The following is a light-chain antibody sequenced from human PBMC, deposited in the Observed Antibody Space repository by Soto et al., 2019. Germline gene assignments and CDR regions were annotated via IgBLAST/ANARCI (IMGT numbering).Light chain of an antibody. CDR3: AAWDDSLSGPV. J-gene: IGLJ1*01. CDR2: TNN. Sequence: SVLTQPASVSGTPGQRVTISCSGSSSNIGINYVYWYQQFPGTAPKLLIYTNNQRPSGVPGRFSGSKSGTSASLAISGLRSEDEADYYCAAWDDSLSGPVFGAGTKGTFL. V-gene: IGLV1-47*02. CDR1: SSNIGINY.